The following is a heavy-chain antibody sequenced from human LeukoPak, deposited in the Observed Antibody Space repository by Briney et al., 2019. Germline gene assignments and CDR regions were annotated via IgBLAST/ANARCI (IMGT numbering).Heavy chain of an antibody. J-gene: IGHJ5*02. D-gene: IGHD3-10*01. V-gene: IGHV1-2*02. Sequence: GASVKVSCKASGYTFTGYYMHWVRQAPGQGLEWMGWINPNSGGTNYAQKFQGRVTMTRDTSISTAYMELSRLRSDDTAVYYCARDSWVWFGEKTGWFDPWGQGTLVTVSS. CDR1: GYTFTGYY. CDR2: INPNSGGT. CDR3: ARDSWVWFGEKTGWFDP.